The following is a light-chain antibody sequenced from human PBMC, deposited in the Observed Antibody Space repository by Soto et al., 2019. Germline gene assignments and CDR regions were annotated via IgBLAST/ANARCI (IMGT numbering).Light chain of an antibody. J-gene: IGLJ1*01. V-gene: IGLV2-14*01. CDR3: NSYTGSSTPYV. Sequence: QSALTQPASVSGSPGQSITISCTGTSSDVGAYKYVSWYQQHPGKAPKLMIYDVNNRPSGVSNRFSGSKSGNTASLTISGLQAEDEADYYCNSYTGSSTPYVFGTGTKLTVL. CDR2: DVN. CDR1: SSDVGAYKY.